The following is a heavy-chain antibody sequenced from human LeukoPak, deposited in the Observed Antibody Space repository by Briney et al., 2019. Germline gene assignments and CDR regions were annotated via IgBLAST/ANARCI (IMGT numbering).Heavy chain of an antibody. D-gene: IGHD4-17*01. CDR3: ARGGSPNYGDYVWFDP. CDR2: IYYSGST. J-gene: IGHJ5*02. Sequence: PSETLSLTCTVSGGSIGSGGYYWSWIRQHPGKGLEWIGYIYYSGSTYYNPSLKSRVTISVDTSKNQFSLKLSSVTAADTAVYYCARGGSPNYGDYVWFDPWGQGTLVTVSS. V-gene: IGHV4-31*03. CDR1: GGSIGSGGYY.